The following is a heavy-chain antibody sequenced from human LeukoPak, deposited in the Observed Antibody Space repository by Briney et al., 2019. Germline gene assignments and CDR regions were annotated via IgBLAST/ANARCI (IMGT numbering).Heavy chain of an antibody. D-gene: IGHD2/OR15-2a*01. CDR3: ARHLLSGIPLGMDV. CDR1: GASISSYY. Sequence: SETLSLTCTVSGASISSYYWGWIRQPPGKGLEWIGSIYYSGSTYYNPSLKSRVTISVDTSKNQFSLKLSSVTAADTAVYYCARHLLSGIPLGMDVWGQGTTVTVSS. CDR2: IYYSGST. J-gene: IGHJ6*02. V-gene: IGHV4-39*01.